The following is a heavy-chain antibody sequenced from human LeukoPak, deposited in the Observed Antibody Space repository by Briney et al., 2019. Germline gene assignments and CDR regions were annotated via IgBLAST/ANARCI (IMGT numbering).Heavy chain of an antibody. J-gene: IGHJ4*02. CDR2: IYTSGST. D-gene: IGHD3-3*01. V-gene: IGHV4-4*07. CDR3: ARERQYYDFWSGYDGRYYFDY. Sequence: SXTLSLTCTVSGGSISSYYWSWIRQPAGKGLEWIGRIYTSGSTNYNPSLKSRVTMSVDTSKNQFSLKLSSVTAADTAVYYCARERQYYDFWSGYDGRYYFDYWGQGTLVTVSS. CDR1: GGSISSYY.